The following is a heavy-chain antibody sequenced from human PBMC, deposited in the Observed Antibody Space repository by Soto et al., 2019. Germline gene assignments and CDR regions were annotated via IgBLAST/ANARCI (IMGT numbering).Heavy chain of an antibody. V-gene: IGHV1-18*01. CDR3: ARFSGGSYNTYYFYYGMDV. CDR1: GYTFTSYG. Sequence: ASVKVSCKASGYTFTSYGISWVRQAPGQGLDWMGWISAYNGNTKYAQDLQGRVTMTTDTSTSTAYMELRSLRSDDTAVYYCARFSGGSYNTYYFYYGMDVWGQGTTVTVSS. CDR2: ISAYNGNT. J-gene: IGHJ6*02. D-gene: IGHD2-15*01.